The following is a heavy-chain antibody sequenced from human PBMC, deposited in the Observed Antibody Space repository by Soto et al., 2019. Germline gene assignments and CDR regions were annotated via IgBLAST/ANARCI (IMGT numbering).Heavy chain of an antibody. CDR3: ARGGVMVTDNWLDP. V-gene: IGHV4-59*08. J-gene: IGHJ5*02. CDR1: NDSISNYY. D-gene: IGHD2-21*02. CDR2: ISYPGTT. Sequence: QVHLHESGPGLVKPSETLSLTCTVSNDSISNYYWNWIRQSPGKGREWLGYISYPGTTNYNPSLKSRVALSLDPSKRQPSLHMNSVTAADTAVYFCARGGVMVTDNWLDPWGQGTLVTVSS.